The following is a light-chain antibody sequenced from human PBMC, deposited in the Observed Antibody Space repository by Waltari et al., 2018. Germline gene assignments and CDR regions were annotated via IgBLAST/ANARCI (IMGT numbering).Light chain of an antibody. Sequence: DIQMTQSPSSLSASVGDRVTITCRASQSISIYLNWYQQKPGKAPKLLIYETSSWQSGVPSRFSGSGSGTDFTLTISSLQPDDSATYYCQQSSNTLGALTFGGGTKVEIK. CDR2: ETS. CDR1: QSISIY. V-gene: IGKV1-39*01. J-gene: IGKJ4*01. CDR3: QQSSNTLGALT.